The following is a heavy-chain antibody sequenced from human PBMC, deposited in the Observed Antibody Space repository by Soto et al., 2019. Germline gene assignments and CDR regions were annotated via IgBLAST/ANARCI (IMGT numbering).Heavy chain of an antibody. J-gene: IGHJ6*02. CDR3: ARDHRADYYYGMDV. CDR1: GFTFSSYS. V-gene: IGHV3-21*01. CDR2: ISSSSSYI. Sequence: GGSLRLSCAASGFTFSSYSMNWVRQAPGKGLEWVSSISSSSSYIYYADSVKGRFTISRDNAKNSLYLQMNSLRAEDTAVYYCARDHRADYYYGMDVWGQGTTVTVSS.